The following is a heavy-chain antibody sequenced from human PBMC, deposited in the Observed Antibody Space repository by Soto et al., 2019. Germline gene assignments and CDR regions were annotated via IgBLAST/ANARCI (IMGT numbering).Heavy chain of an antibody. CDR2: ISGSGGST. D-gene: IGHD3-10*01. Sequence: GGSLRLSCAASGFTFSSYAMSWVRQAPGKGLEWVSAISGSGGSTYYADSVKGRFTISRDNSKNTLYLQMNSLRAEDTAVYYCAKVDAVLWFGELFPGYFDYWGQGTLVTVSS. V-gene: IGHV3-23*01. CDR3: AKVDAVLWFGELFPGYFDY. CDR1: GFTFSSYA. J-gene: IGHJ4*02.